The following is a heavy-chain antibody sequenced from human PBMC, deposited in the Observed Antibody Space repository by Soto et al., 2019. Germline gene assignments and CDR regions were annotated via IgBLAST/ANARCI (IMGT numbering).Heavy chain of an antibody. CDR2: ILYSGST. CDR3: ARARTWYKEESSGYRSPMYNWVDS. J-gene: IGHJ5*01. CDR1: VDSISSYF. D-gene: IGHD3-22*01. V-gene: IGHV4-59*13. Sequence: SETLSLTCTVSVDSISSYFWSWIRQSPERGLEWIGYILYSGSTNFNPSLRSRVTMSVDTSKNQVSLKLSSVTAADTAVYYCARARTWYKEESSGYRSPMYNWVDSWGQGTMGT.